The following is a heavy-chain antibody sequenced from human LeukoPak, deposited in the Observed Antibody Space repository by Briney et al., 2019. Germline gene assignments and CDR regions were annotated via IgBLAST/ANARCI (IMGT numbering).Heavy chain of an antibody. D-gene: IGHD1-26*01. J-gene: IGHJ4*02. CDR3: ARRGSYSDFDY. V-gene: IGHV5-51*01. CDR2: IYPGDSDT. CDR1: GYSFTNNW. Sequence: GESLKISCKGSGYSFTNNWIAWVRQMPGKGLECMGIIYPGDSDTRYSPSFQGQVTISADKPISTAYLQWSSLKASDTAMYYCARRGSYSDFDYWGQGTLVSVSS.